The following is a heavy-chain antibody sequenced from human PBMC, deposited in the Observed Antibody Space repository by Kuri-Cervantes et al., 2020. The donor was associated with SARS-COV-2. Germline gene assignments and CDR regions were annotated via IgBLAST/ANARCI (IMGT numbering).Heavy chain of an antibody. D-gene: IGHD3-22*01. V-gene: IGHV5-10-1*01. CDR1: GGTFSSYA. CDR3: ARHPDLNYYDSSGSKGNWFDP. J-gene: IGHJ5*02. CDR2: IDPSDSYT. Sequence: KVSCKASGGTFSSYAISWVRQMPGKGLEWMGRIDPSDSYTNYSPSFQGHVTISADKSISTAYLQWSSLKASDTAMYYCARHPDLNYYDSSGSKGNWFDPWGQGTLVTVSS.